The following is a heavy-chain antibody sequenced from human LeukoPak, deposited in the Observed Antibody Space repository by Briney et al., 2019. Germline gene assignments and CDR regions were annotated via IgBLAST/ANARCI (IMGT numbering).Heavy chain of an antibody. D-gene: IGHD1-1*01. Sequence: PGGSLRLSCAASGFTFSSYGMHWVRQAPGKGLEWVAVIWYDGSNKYYADSVKGRFTISRDDSKNTLFLQMNSLRAEDTAVYYCAKEGETGTAYYYYYMDVWGKGTTVTVSS. CDR1: GFTFSSYG. V-gene: IGHV3-33*06. CDR2: IWYDGSNK. CDR3: AKEGETGTAYYYYYMDV. J-gene: IGHJ6*03.